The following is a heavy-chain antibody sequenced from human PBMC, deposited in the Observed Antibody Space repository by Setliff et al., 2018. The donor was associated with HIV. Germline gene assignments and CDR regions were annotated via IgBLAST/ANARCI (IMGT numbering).Heavy chain of an antibody. J-gene: IGHJ6*02. CDR3: ARYDSSGYYPSNYYYGMDV. V-gene: IGHV1-3*01. Sequence: ASVKVSCKASGYTFTNYDINWVRQASGQRLEWMGWINAGNGNTKYSQKFQGRVTITRGTSASTAYMELSSLRSDDTAVYYCARYDSSGYYPSNYYYGMDVWGQGTTVTVSS. CDR1: GYTFTNYD. D-gene: IGHD3-22*01. CDR2: INAGNGNT.